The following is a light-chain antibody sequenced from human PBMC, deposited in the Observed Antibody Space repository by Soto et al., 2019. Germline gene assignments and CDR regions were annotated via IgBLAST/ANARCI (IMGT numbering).Light chain of an antibody. J-gene: IGKJ5*01. CDR1: QAVNTR. CDR2: LTS. V-gene: IGKV3D-11*01. Sequence: EIVLTQSPATLSSFPGDRVTLSCSASQAVNTRLAWYQHKPGQAPRLLIYLTSNRAAGIPARFSGSGSGTDFTLTISGVEPEDFAVYYCQQRSNFITFGQGTRLEIK. CDR3: QQRSNFIT.